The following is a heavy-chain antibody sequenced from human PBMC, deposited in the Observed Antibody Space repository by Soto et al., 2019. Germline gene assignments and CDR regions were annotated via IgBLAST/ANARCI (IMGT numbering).Heavy chain of an antibody. CDR1: GGTFSSYA. CDR2: IIPIFGTA. D-gene: IGHD2-15*01. V-gene: IGHV1-69*01. CDR3: ARAVIVVVAAYYYYYGMDV. Sequence: QVQLVQSGAEVKKPGSSVKVSCKASGGTFSSYAISWVRQAPGQGLEWMGGIIPIFGTANYAQKFQGRVTITADESTSTAYMELSSLRSEDTAVYYCARAVIVVVAAYYYYYGMDVWGQGTTVTVSS. J-gene: IGHJ6*02.